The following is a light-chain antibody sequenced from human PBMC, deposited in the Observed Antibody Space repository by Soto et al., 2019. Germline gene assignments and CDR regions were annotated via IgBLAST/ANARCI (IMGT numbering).Light chain of an antibody. J-gene: IGKJ4*01. CDR2: DAS. Sequence: DIPMTQSPSSLSASVGDRVTITCQASQDISNYLNWYQQKPGKAPKLLIYDASNLETGVPSRFSGSRPGTDFTFTISSLQPEDIATYYCEQYYNRRPSFGGGTKVDIK. CDR3: EQYYNRRPS. V-gene: IGKV1-33*01. CDR1: QDISNY.